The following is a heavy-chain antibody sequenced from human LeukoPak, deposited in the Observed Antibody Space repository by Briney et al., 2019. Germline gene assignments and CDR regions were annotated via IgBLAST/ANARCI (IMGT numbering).Heavy chain of an antibody. CDR1: GYSISSGYY. V-gene: IGHV4-38-2*02. CDR3: ARDMVRGPIDY. CDR2: MYHSGST. J-gene: IGHJ4*02. Sequence: SETLSLTCTVSGYSISSGYYWGWIRQPPGKGLEWIGSMYHSGSTYYNPSLKSRVTISIDTSKNQFSLKLSSVTAADTAVYYCARDMVRGPIDYWGQGTLVTVSS. D-gene: IGHD3-10*01.